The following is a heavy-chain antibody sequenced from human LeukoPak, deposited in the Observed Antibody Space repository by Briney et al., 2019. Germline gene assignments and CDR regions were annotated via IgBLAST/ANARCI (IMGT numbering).Heavy chain of an antibody. J-gene: IGHJ4*02. CDR3: ARHFPGPNLP. CDR1: GFTFSSYG. Sequence: GRSLRLSCAASGFTFSSYGMHWVRQAPGKGLEWVVVIWYDGSNKYYAASVKGRFTISRDNSKNTLYLQMNSLRAEDTAVYYCARHFPGPNLPWGQGTLVTVSS. D-gene: IGHD3-3*02. V-gene: IGHV3-33*01. CDR2: IWYDGSNK.